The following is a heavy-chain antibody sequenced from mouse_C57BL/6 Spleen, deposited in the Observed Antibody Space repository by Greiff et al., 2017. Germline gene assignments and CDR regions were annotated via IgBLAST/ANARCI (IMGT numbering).Heavy chain of an antibody. Sequence: EVKLQESGGGLVQPGGSMKLSCVASGFTFSNYWMNWVRQSPEKGLEWVAQIRLKSDNYATHYAESVKGRFTISRDDSKSSVYLQMNNLRAEDTGIYYCTGSFAYYSNCFAYWGQGTLVTVSA. D-gene: IGHD2-5*01. CDR1: GFTFSNYW. V-gene: IGHV6-3*01. J-gene: IGHJ3*01. CDR3: TGSFAYYSNCFAY. CDR2: IRLKSDNYAT.